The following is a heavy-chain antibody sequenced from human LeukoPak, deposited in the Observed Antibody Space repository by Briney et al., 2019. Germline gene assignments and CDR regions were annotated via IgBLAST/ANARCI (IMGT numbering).Heavy chain of an antibody. CDR3: VRGGRNSNYYDY. V-gene: IGHV3-48*01. Sequence: GGSLRLSCAASGFTFSGYSINWVRQAPGKGLEWVSYISSSSSTIYYADSVKGRFTISRDNAKNSLYLQMNSLRAEDTAVYFCVRGGRNSNYYDYWGQGTQVSVSS. CDR2: ISSSSSTI. J-gene: IGHJ4*02. CDR1: GFTFSGYS. D-gene: IGHD4-11*01.